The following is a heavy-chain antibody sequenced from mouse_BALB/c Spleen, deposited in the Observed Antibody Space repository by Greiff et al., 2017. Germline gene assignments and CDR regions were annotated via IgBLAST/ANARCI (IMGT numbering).Heavy chain of an antibody. V-gene: IGHV5-17*02. J-gene: IGHJ1*01. CDR1: GFTFGSFG. D-gene: IGHD2-10*01. CDR2: ISSGSSTI. CDR3: ARAYYGNTGYFDV. Sequence: DVQLVESGGGLVQPGGSRKLSCAASGFTFGSFGMHWVRQAPEKGLEWVAYISSGSSTIYYADTVKGRFTISRDNPKNTLFLQMTSLRSEDTAMYYCARAYYGNTGYFDVWGAGTTVTVSS.